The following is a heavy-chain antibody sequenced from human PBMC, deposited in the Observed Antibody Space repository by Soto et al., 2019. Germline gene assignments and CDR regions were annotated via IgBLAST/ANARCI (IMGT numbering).Heavy chain of an antibody. V-gene: IGHV4-39*01. CDR3: ARQRTTVVPQAYFDH. CDR2: IYYSGRT. CDR1: GESISSSSYY. D-gene: IGHD4-17*01. Sequence: WETLSRSGIVSGESISSSSYYWGWIRQPPGKGLEWIGRIYYSGRTDYNQSFKSRVTISIDTWKKQFSLKLSSVSATDTAVYYFARQRTTVVPQAYFDHWFQEALVNVSS. J-gene: IGHJ4*02.